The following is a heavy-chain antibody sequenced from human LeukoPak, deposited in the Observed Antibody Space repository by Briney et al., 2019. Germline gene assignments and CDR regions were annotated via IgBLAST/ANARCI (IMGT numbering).Heavy chain of an antibody. J-gene: IGHJ6*02. CDR3: ARGGAYYDILTGYMAGGGYYYGMDV. CDR1: GGSISSYY. V-gene: IGHV4-59*01. D-gene: IGHD3-9*01. Sequence: PSGTLSLTCTVSGGSISSYYWSWIRQPPGKGLEWIGYIYYSGSTNYNPSLKSRVTISVDTSKNQFSLKLSSVTAADTAVYYCARGGAYYDILTGYMAGGGYYYGMDVWGQGTTVTVSS. CDR2: IYYSGST.